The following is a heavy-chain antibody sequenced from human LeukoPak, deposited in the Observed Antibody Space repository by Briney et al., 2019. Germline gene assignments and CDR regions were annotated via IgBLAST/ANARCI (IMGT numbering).Heavy chain of an antibody. J-gene: IGHJ4*02. CDR2: ISGSGDTI. Sequence: PGGSLRLSCAASGFTFNNYAMSWVRQAPGKGLGWVSAISGSGDTISYAESVKGRFTISRDNSQNTLSLQLNSLRAEDTAVYYCAEGSRLLPVAYCDYWGQGTLVTVSS. CDR1: GFTFNNYA. D-gene: IGHD2-2*01. V-gene: IGHV3-23*01. CDR3: AEGSRLLPVAYCDY.